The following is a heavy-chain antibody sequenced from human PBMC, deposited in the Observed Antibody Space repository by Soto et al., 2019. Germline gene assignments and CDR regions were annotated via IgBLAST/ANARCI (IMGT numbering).Heavy chain of an antibody. Sequence: QVQLQESGPGLVKPSETLSLTCTVSGGSISSYYWSWIRQPPGKGLEWLGYIYYSGSTNYNPSLKSRVTISVDTSKNQFSLKLSSVTAADTAVYYCARSGSSSSAYYYYGMDVWGQGTTVTVSS. CDR2: IYYSGST. CDR3: ARSGSSSSAYYYYGMDV. J-gene: IGHJ6*02. CDR1: GGSISSYY. D-gene: IGHD6-6*01. V-gene: IGHV4-59*01.